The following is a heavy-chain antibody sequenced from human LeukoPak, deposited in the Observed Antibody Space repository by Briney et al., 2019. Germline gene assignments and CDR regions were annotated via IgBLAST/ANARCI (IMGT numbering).Heavy chain of an antibody. J-gene: IGHJ6*02. CDR3: AGDLYGDYEKTPYYYYGMDV. Sequence: SSVKVSCKASGGTFSSYAISWVRQAPGQGLEWMGRIIPILGIANYAQKFQGRVTITADKSTSTAYMELSSLRSEDTAVYYCAGDLYGDYEKTPYYYYGMDVWGQGTTVTASS. V-gene: IGHV1-69*04. D-gene: IGHD4-17*01. CDR1: GGTFSSYA. CDR2: IIPILGIA.